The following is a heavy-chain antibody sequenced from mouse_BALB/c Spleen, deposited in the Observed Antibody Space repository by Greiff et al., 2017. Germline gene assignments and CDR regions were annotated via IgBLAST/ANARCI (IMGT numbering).Heavy chain of an antibody. J-gene: IGHJ4*01. V-gene: IGHV5-9-3*01. D-gene: IGHD1-1*01. CDR2: ISSGGSYT. CDR1: GFTFSSYA. Sequence: EVQVVESGGGLVKPGGSLKLSCAASGFTFSSYAMSWVRQTPEKRLEWVATISSGGSYTYYPDSVKGRFTISRDNAKNTLYLQMSSLRSDDTAMYYCARDYYGSSYYAMDYWGQGTSVTVSS. CDR3: ARDYYGSSYYAMDY.